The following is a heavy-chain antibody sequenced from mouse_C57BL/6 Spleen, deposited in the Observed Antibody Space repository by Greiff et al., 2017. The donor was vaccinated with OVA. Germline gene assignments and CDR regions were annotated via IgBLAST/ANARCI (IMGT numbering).Heavy chain of an antibody. D-gene: IGHD2-3*01. CDR1: GFNIKDDY. V-gene: IGHV14-4*01. Sequence: VQLQQSGAELVRPGASVKLSCTASGFNIKDDYMHWVKQRPEQGLEWIGWIDPENGDTEYASKFQGKATITADTSSNTAYLQLSSLTSEDTAVYYCTTEGLLPPWFAYWGQGTLVTVSA. J-gene: IGHJ3*01. CDR2: IDPENGDT. CDR3: TTEGLLPPWFAY.